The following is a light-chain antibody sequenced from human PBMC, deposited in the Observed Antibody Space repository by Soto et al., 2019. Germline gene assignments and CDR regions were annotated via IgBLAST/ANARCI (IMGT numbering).Light chain of an antibody. CDR1: QSLLHSNGYNY. V-gene: IGKV2-28*01. J-gene: IGKJ2*01. CDR2: SGS. CDR3: MQALQTPYT. Sequence: DIVMTQSPLSLPVTPGEPASISCRSSQSLLHSNGYNYLDWYLQKPGQSPQLLIYSGSNRASGVPDRFSGSGSGTDFTLKISRVEAEAVGVYYCMQALQTPYTFGQGTKLEIK.